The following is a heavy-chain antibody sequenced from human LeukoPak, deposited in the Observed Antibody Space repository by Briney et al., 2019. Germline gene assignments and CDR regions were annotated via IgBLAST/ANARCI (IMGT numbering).Heavy chain of an antibody. CDR2: ISSSSSYI. J-gene: IGHJ4*02. V-gene: IGHV3-21*01. CDR1: GFTFCSYS. CDR3: ARDSHDYGDYVSFDN. Sequence: NPGGSLRLSCAASGFTFCSYSMNWVRQAPGKGLEWVSSISSSSSYIYYADSVKGRFTISRDNAKNSLYLQMNSLRAEDTAVYYCARDSHDYGDYVSFDNWGQGTLVTVS. D-gene: IGHD4-17*01.